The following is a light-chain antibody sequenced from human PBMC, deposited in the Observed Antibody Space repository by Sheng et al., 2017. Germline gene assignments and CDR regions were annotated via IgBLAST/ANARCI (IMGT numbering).Light chain of an antibody. J-gene: IGKJ2*01. CDR3: QQYYYLYT. V-gene: IGKV3-15*01. CDR1: QSVSSN. CDR2: GAS. Sequence: EIVMTQSPATLSVSPGERATLSCRASQSVSSNLAWYQQKPGQAPRLLIYGASTRATGIPARFSGSGSGTEFTLTINSLQSEDFAIYYCQQYYYLYTFGQGTNLEL.